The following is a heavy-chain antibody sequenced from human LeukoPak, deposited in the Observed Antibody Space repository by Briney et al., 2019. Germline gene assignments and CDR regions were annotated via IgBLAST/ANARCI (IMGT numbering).Heavy chain of an antibody. CDR2: IIPIFGTA. J-gene: IGHJ6*03. D-gene: IGHD3-3*01. Sequence: GASVKVSCKASGGTFSSYAISWVRQAPGQGLEWMGGIIPIFGTANYAQKFQGRVTITTDESTSTAYMELSSLRSEDTAVYYCARSSYDFWSDYYYYYYMDVWGKGTTVTVSS. V-gene: IGHV1-69*05. CDR3: ARSSYDFWSDYYYYYYMDV. CDR1: GGTFSSYA.